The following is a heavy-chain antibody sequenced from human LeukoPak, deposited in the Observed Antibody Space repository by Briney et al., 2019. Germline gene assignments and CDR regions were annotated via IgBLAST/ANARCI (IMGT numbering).Heavy chain of an antibody. V-gene: IGHV4-4*09. D-gene: IGHD3-10*01. CDR3: ASRFGSGSWSAFDI. CDR1: GGSISSYY. J-gene: IGHJ3*02. CDR2: IYTSGST. Sequence: SETLSLTCTVSGGSISSYYWSWIRQPPGKGLEWIGYIYTSGSTNYNPSLKSRVTISVDTSKNQFSLKLSSVTAADTAVYYCASRFGSGSWSAFDIWGQGTMVTVSS.